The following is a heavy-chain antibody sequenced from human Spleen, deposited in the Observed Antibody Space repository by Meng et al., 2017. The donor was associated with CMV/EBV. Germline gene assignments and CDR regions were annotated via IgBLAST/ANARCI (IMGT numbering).Heavy chain of an antibody. J-gene: IGHJ4*02. V-gene: IGHV4-59*01. CDR1: GGSISNYY. CDR3: ARDWGYCSTTSCYPRFYFAY. CDR2: IFYTGST. Sequence: SETLSLTCTVSGGSISNYYWSWIRQPPGKGLEWIGYIFYTGSTNYSPSLKSRVTISADTSKSQFSLKLTSVTAADTAVYSCARDWGYCSTTSCYPRFYFAYWGQGALVTVSS. D-gene: IGHD2-2*01.